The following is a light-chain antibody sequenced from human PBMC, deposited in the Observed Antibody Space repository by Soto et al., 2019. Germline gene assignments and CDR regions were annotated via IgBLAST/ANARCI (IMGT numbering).Light chain of an antibody. Sequence: DIQMTQSPSSVSASVGDRVTITCRASQGISNWLAWYQQKAGQAPKLLIYAASGLHSGVPSRFSGSGSGTDFTLTISSLQPEDFATYFCQQSDGFPHTFGRGTKLEI. CDR1: QGISNW. V-gene: IGKV1-12*01. J-gene: IGKJ2*01. CDR2: AAS. CDR3: QQSDGFPHT.